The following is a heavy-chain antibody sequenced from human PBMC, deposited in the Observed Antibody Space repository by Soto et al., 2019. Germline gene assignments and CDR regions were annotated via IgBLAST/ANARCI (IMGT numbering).Heavy chain of an antibody. CDR3: ASTGWNTGYFDY. V-gene: IGHV4-59*10. CDR1: GGSFSGYY. Sequence: SETLSLTCAVYGGSFSGYYWSWIRQPPGKGLEWIGRIYTSGSTNYNPSLKSRVTMSVDTSKNQFSLKLSSVTAADTAVYYCASTGWNTGYFDYWGQGTLVTVSS. D-gene: IGHD1-1*01. J-gene: IGHJ4*02. CDR2: IYTSGST.